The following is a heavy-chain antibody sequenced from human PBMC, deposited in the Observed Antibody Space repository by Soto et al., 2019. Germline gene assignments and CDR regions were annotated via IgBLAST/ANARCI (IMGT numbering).Heavy chain of an antibody. CDR2: IYYSGSA. V-gene: IGHV4-30-4*01. CDR3: PRVGHINWFDP. CDR1: GGSISSGDYY. J-gene: IGHJ5*02. D-gene: IGHD2-21*01. Sequence: PSETLSLTCTVSGGSISSGDYYWSWIRQPPGEGLEWIGYIYYSGSAYYNPSLKSRVTISVDTSKNQFSLKLSSVTAADTAVYYCPRVGHINWFDPWGQGTLVTVSS.